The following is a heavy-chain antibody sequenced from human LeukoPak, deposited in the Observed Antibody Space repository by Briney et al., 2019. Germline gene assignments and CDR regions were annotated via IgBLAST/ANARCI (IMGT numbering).Heavy chain of an antibody. CDR3: ARVTGTRLS. D-gene: IGHD2/OR15-2a*01. Sequence: PSETLSLTCAVYGGSFSGYYWSWIRQPPGKGLEWIGEINHSGSTNYNPSLKSRVTISVDTSKNQFSLKLSSVTAADTAVCYCARVTGTRLSWGQGTLVTVSS. V-gene: IGHV4-34*01. CDR1: GGSFSGYY. J-gene: IGHJ4*02. CDR2: INHSGST.